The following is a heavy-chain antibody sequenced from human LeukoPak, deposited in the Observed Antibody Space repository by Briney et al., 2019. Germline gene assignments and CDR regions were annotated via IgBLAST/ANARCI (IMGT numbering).Heavy chain of an antibody. CDR3: ARGSKSGYSDH. Sequence: GRSLRLSCAASGYTFSSFEMNWVRQAPGKGLEWVSHIRSSGSTIYYADSVKGRFTIYRDNATKSLYLQMNSLRVEDTAVYYCARGSKSGYSDHCRQGTLVTVSS. CDR1: GYTFSSFE. V-gene: IGHV3-48*03. J-gene: IGHJ4*02. CDR2: IRSSGSTI. D-gene: IGHD1-26*01.